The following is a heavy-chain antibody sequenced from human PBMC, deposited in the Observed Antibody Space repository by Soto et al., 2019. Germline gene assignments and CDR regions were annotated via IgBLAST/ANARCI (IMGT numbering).Heavy chain of an antibody. J-gene: IGHJ4*02. CDR2: ISYDGSNK. CDR3: ARVGTVTSAYDY. V-gene: IGHV3-30-3*01. Sequence: GGSLRLSCAASGFTFSSYAMHWVRQAPGKGLEWVAVISYDGSNKYYADSVKGRFTISRDNAKNSLYLQMNSLRAEDTAVYYCARVGTVTSAYDYWGQGTLVTVSS. CDR1: GFTFSSYA. D-gene: IGHD4-17*01.